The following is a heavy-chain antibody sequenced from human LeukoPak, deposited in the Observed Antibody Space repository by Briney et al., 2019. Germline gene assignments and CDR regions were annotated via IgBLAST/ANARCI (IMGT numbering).Heavy chain of an antibody. CDR3: AKADSITMVRGVIIG. CDR1: GFTFSSYA. Sequence: GGSLRLSCAASGFTFSSYAMSWVRQAPGKGLEWVSAISGSGGSTYYADSLKGRFTISRDNSKNTLYLQMNSLRAEDTAVYYCAKADSITMVRGVIIGWGQGTLVTVSS. V-gene: IGHV3-23*01. D-gene: IGHD3-10*01. CDR2: ISGSGGST. J-gene: IGHJ4*02.